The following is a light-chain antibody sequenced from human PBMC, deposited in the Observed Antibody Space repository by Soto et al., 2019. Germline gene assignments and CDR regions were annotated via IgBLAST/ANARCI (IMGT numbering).Light chain of an antibody. Sequence: QSALTQPPSASGSPGQSVTISCTGTSSDVGGDNSVSWYQHHPCKAPKLMIYEVSKRPSGVPDRFSGSKSANTASLTVSGLQAEDEADYYCSSYAGSNNYVFGTGTKVTVL. V-gene: IGLV2-8*01. CDR1: SSDVGGDNS. CDR3: SSYAGSNNYV. J-gene: IGLJ1*01. CDR2: EVS.